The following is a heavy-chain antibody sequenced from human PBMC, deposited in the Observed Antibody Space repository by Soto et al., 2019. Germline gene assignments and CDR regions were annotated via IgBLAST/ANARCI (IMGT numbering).Heavy chain of an antibody. Sequence: QLQLQESGPGLVKPSETLSLTCTVSGTSISSTNYYWGWIRQPPGKGLEWITSIYYTGMTSYNPSLKGRVTIAVDTSKNQFSLKLSAVTAADRAVYYCATGPSSSYGYRQFDYLGQGTLVTVSS. J-gene: IGHJ4*02. V-gene: IGHV4-39*01. CDR3: ATGPSSSYGYRQFDY. CDR2: IYYTGMT. D-gene: IGHD2-15*01. CDR1: GTSISSTNYY.